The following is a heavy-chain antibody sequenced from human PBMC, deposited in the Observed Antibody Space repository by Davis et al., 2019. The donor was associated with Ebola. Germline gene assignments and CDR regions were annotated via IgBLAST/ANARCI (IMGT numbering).Heavy chain of an antibody. CDR2: VHYSGTT. J-gene: IGHJ5*02. Sequence: MPSETLSLTCAVYGGSFSGYYWSWIRQPPGKGLECIGGVHYSGTTYYNPSLKSRVTVSVDTSQNQFSLKLSSVTAADTAVYYCAGRRKNLNWFGPWGQGSLVTVSS. CDR3: AGRRKNLNWFGP. V-gene: IGHV4-34*01. D-gene: IGHD1-14*01. CDR1: GGSFSGYY.